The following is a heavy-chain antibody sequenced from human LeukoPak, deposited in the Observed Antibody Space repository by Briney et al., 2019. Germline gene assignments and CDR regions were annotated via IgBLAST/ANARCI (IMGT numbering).Heavy chain of an antibody. D-gene: IGHD1-26*01. V-gene: IGHV4-38-2*02. Sequence: SETLSLTCTVSGYFISNGYNWGWIRQPPGKGLEWIGTIYHSGSTNYNPSLESRVTMSVDTSANQFSLKLASVTAADTAVYFCARGLVGSILPFDYWGQGTLVTVSS. CDR1: GYFISNGYN. CDR3: ARGLVGSILPFDY. J-gene: IGHJ4*02. CDR2: IYHSGST.